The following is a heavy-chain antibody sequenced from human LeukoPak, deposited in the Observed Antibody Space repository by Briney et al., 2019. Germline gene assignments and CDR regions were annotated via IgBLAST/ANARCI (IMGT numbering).Heavy chain of an antibody. V-gene: IGHV3-30*04. J-gene: IGHJ5*02. CDR3: ARSPSHNWFDP. CDR1: RFTFSNYA. CDR2: ISYDGNNK. Sequence: GGSLRLSCAASRFTFSNYAMHWVRQAPGKGLEWVAAISYDGNNKYYSDSVKGRFTISRDNSKNTLYLQMNSLRGEDTAVYYCARSPSHNWFDPWGQRTLVTVSS.